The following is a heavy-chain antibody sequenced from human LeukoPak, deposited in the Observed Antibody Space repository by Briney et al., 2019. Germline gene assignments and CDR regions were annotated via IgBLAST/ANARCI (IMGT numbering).Heavy chain of an antibody. V-gene: IGHV1-18*01. CDR3: ARRYVDTAMVTDRSSYYYYGMDV. CDR2: ISAYNGNT. J-gene: IGHJ6*02. Sequence: ASVKVSCKVSGYTLTELSMHWVRQAPGQGLEWMGWISAYNGNTNYAQKLQGRVTMTTDTSTSTAYMELRSLRSDDTAVYYCARRYVDTAMVTDRSSYYYYGMDVWGQGTTVTVSS. CDR1: GYTLTELS. D-gene: IGHD5-18*01.